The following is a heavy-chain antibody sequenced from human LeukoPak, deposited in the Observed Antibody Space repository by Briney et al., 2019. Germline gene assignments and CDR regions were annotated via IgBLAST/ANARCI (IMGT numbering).Heavy chain of an antibody. CDR1: GSTFSNYW. Sequence: GGSLRLSCAASGSTFSNYWMTWVRQAPGKGLEWVANIRQDGSEKYYVDSVKGRFTISRDNAKNSLYLQMNSLRAEDTAVYYCAGGYCSSTSCYAGNNWFDPWGQGTLVTVSS. CDR2: IRQDGSEK. D-gene: IGHD2-2*01. V-gene: IGHV3-7*01. J-gene: IGHJ5*02. CDR3: AGGYCSSTSCYAGNNWFDP.